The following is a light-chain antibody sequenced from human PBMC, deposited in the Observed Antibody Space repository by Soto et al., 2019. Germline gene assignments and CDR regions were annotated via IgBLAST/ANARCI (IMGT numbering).Light chain of an antibody. J-gene: IGLJ2*01. CDR2: GNN. V-gene: IGLV1-40*01. CDR3: QSYDSSLSASI. CDR1: SSNIGAGYD. Sequence: QSVLTQPPSVSGAPGQRVTISCTGSSSNIGAGYDVHWYQHLPGTAPKLVIYGNNNRPSGVPDRFSGSKSGTSASLAITGLQAEDEADYYCQSYDSSLSASIFGGGTKL.